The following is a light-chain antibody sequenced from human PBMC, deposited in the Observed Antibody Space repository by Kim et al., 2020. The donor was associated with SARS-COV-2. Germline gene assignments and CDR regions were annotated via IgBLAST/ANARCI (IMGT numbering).Light chain of an antibody. CDR1: SSDVGSYNY. Sequence: PAQSATISCTGTSSDVGSYNYVSWYQHHPGKVPKLMIYDVSNRPSGVPARFSGSKSGNTASLTISGLQADDEADYHCCAYAGSYLYVCGSGTKVTVL. CDR3: CAYAGSYLYV. CDR2: DVS. J-gene: IGLJ1*01. V-gene: IGLV2-11*01.